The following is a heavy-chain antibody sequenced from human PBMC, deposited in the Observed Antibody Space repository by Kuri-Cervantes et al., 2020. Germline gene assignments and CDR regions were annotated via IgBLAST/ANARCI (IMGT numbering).Heavy chain of an antibody. Sequence: GGSLRLSCAASGFTFSSYGMHWVRQAPGKGLEWVAVIWYDGSNKYYADSVKGRFTISRDDSKNTLYLQMNSLRAEDTAVYYCAKPSMGYSNYLGNDYWSQGTLVTVSS. CDR2: IWYDGSNK. J-gene: IGHJ4*02. CDR3: AKPSMGYSNYLGNDY. D-gene: IGHD4-11*01. V-gene: IGHV3-30*02. CDR1: GFTFSSYG.